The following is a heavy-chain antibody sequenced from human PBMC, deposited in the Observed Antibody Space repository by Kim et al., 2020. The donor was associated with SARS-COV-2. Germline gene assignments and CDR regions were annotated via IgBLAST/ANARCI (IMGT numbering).Heavy chain of an antibody. Sequence: GGSLRLSCTASGFTFGDYAMSWVRQAPGKGLEWVGFIRSKAYGGTTEYAASVKGRFTISRDDSKSIAYLQMNSLKTEDTAVYYCTTYYDSSGSRRDHGRWDAFDIWGQGTMVTVSS. CDR2: IRSKAYGGTT. J-gene: IGHJ3*02. CDR3: TTYYDSSGSRRDHGRWDAFDI. D-gene: IGHD3-22*01. V-gene: IGHV3-49*04. CDR1: GFTFGDYA.